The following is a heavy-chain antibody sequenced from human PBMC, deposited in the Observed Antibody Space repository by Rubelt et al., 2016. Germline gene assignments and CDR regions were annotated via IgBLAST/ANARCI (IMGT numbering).Heavy chain of an antibody. D-gene: IGHD6-25*01. Sequence: QVQLQQWGAGLLKPSETLSLTCAVYGGSFSDYYWIWVRQSPGKGLEWIGDINHSGSTNYNPSLKSRVTTSVDTSKNQLYLKLHSVTAADTAVYYCARGSIAAAWVWGQGTLVTASS. CDR1: GGSFSDYY. CDR3: ARGSIAAAWV. J-gene: IGHJ4*02. V-gene: IGHV4-34*01. CDR2: INHSGST.